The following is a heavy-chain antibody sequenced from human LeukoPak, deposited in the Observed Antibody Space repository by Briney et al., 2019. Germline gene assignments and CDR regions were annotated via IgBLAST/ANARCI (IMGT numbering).Heavy chain of an antibody. CDR1: GYSFTSYW. CDR2: IYPRDSDT. CDR3: TLGIAVAQFPY. Sequence: GESLKISCKGSGYSFTSYWIGWVRQMPGKGLEWMGIIYPRDSDTRYSPPFQGQVTISADKSISTAYLQWSSLKASDAAMYYCTLGIAVAQFPYWGQGTLVTVSS. V-gene: IGHV5-51*01. J-gene: IGHJ4*02. D-gene: IGHD6-19*01.